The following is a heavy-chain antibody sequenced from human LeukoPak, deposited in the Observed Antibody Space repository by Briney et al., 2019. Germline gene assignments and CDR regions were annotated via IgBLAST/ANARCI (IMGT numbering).Heavy chain of an antibody. V-gene: IGHV1-2*02. J-gene: IGHJ4*02. CDR2: INPNSGGT. CDR3: ARDLISPGRLSDY. CDR1: GYTFTGYY. D-gene: IGHD2-8*02. Sequence: SVKVSCKASGYTFTGYYMHWVRQAPGQGLEWMGWINPNSGGTNYAQKFQGRVTMTRDTSISTAYMELSRLRSDDTAVYYCARDLISPGRLSDYWGQGTLVTVSS.